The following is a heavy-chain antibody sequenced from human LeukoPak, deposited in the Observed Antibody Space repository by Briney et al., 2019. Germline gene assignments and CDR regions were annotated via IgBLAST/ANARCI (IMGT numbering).Heavy chain of an antibody. CDR3: TGTSSGYSPNF. V-gene: IGHV3-74*01. J-gene: IGHJ4*02. CDR2: INTDGSIT. D-gene: IGHD3/OR15-3a*01. Sequence: GGSLRLSCAASGFTFTNYWMHWVRQAPGKGLVWVARINTDGSITGYADSVKGRFTISRDNAKNTLYLQINSLRAEDTAVYYCTGTSSGYSPNFWGRGTLVTVFS. CDR1: GFTFTNYW.